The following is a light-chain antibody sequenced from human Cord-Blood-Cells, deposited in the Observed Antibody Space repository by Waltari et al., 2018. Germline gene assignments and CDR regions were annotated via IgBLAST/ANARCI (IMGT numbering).Light chain of an antibody. CDR1: QSLVHSDGNTY. J-gene: IGKJ2*01. CDR2: KVS. V-gene: IGKV2-30*02. Sequence: DVVMTQSPLSLPVTLGQPASISCRSSQSLVHSDGNTYLNWFKQRPGQSPRRLIYKVSNRDSGVPDRFSGSGSGTDFTLKISRVEAEDVGVYYCMQGTHWPRTFGQGTKLEIK. CDR3: MQGTHWPRT.